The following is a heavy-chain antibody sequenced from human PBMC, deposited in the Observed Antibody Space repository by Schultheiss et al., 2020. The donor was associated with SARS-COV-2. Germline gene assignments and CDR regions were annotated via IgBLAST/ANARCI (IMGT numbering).Heavy chain of an antibody. CDR1: GGTFSSYA. CDR2: IIPILGIA. CDR3: ARGCRVVVAAKRYYYYGMDV. Sequence: SVKVSCKASGGTFSSYAISWVRQAPGQGLEWMGRIIPILGIANYAQKFQGRVTITADKSTSTAYMELSSLRSEDTAVYYCARGCRVVVAAKRYYYYGMDVWGQGTTVTVSS. V-gene: IGHV1-69*04. D-gene: IGHD2-15*01. J-gene: IGHJ6*02.